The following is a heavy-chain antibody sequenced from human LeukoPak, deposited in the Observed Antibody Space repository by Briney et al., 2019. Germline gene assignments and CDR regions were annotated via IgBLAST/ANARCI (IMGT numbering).Heavy chain of an antibody. CDR3: ARGSGNDILTGLYYFDY. CDR1: GFTFSSYA. J-gene: IGHJ4*02. CDR2: ISGSGGST. Sequence: AGGSLRLSCAASGFTFSSYAMSWVRQAPGKGLEWVSAISGSGGSTYYADSVKGRFTISRHNSKNTLYLQMNSLRAEDTAVYYCARGSGNDILTGLYYFDYWGQGTLVTVSS. D-gene: IGHD3-9*01. V-gene: IGHV3-23*01.